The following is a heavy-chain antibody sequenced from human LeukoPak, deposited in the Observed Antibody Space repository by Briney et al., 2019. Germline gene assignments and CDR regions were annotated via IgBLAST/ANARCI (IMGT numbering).Heavy chain of an antibody. CDR3: ARRKVGATWGNAFDI. Sequence: PSETLSLTCTVSGGSISSYYWSWIWQPPGKGLEWIGYIYYSGSTNYNPSLKSRVTISVDTSKNQFSLKLSSVTAADTAVYYCARRKVGATWGNAFDIWGQGTMVTVSS. D-gene: IGHD1-26*01. V-gene: IGHV4-59*08. CDR1: GGSISSYY. CDR2: IYYSGST. J-gene: IGHJ3*02.